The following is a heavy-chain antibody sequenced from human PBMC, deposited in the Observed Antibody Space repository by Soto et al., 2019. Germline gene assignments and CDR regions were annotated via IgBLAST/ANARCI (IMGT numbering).Heavy chain of an antibody. Sequence: GGSLRLSCAASGFTFSNDAMSWVRQVPGKWLEWVSGINDSGGSTYYADAVKGRFTISRDNSKNTLYLQMNSLKAEDTAVYYCAKCPTYYDTSGFYYVSWYFDLWGRGXLVTVSS. CDR1: GFTFSNDA. J-gene: IGHJ2*01. D-gene: IGHD3-22*01. CDR2: INDSGGST. CDR3: AKCPTYYDTSGFYYVSWYFDL. V-gene: IGHV3-23*01.